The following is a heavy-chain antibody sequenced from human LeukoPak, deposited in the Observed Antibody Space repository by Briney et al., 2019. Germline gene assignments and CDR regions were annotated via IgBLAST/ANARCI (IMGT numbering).Heavy chain of an antibody. D-gene: IGHD3-10*01. Sequence: GGSLRLSCAASGFPFTSYWMNWVRQAPGKGLEWVANINHDGTEQYYVDSVKGRFAISRDNTKNLLFLQMNGLRADDTAVYYCAKTPYNNTWFSVWGQGTLVTVSS. V-gene: IGHV3-7*03. CDR1: GFPFTSYW. CDR2: INHDGTEQ. CDR3: AKTPYNNTWFSV. J-gene: IGHJ4*02.